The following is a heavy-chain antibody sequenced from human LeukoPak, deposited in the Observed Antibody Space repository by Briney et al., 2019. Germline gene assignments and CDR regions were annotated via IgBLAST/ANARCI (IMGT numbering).Heavy chain of an antibody. CDR1: GYTFTGYY. CDR3: ARDTIDSGSSNWFDP. V-gene: IGHV1-2*02. Sequence: ASVKVSCKASGYTFTGYYMHWVRQAPGQGLEWMGWINPNSGGTNYAQKFQGRVTMTRDTSISTAYMELSRLRSDDTAVYYCARDTIDSGSSNWFDPWGQGTLVTVSS. D-gene: IGHD3-10*01. CDR2: INPNSGGT. J-gene: IGHJ5*02.